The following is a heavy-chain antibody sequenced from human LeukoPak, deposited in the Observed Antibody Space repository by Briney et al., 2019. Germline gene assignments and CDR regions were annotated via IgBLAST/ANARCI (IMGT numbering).Heavy chain of an antibody. CDR3: AELGITMIGGV. CDR2: IKQDGSEK. D-gene: IGHD3-10*02. J-gene: IGHJ6*04. V-gene: IGHV3-7*01. CDR1: RFTFSSYW. Sequence: GGSLRLSCAASRFTFSSYWMSWVRQAPGKGLEWVATIKQDGSEKYYVDSVKGQFTISRDNSKNTLYLQMNSLRAEDTAVYYCAELGITMIGGVWGKGTTVTISS.